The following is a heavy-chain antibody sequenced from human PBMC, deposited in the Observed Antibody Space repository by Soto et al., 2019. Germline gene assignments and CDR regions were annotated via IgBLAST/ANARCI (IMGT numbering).Heavy chain of an antibody. CDR3: AKVRLTDYRRYAPHL. J-gene: IGHJ3*01. D-gene: IGHD2-8*01. Sequence: EVQLLESGGGLVQPGGSLRLACAASGFTFNNYAMNWVRQAPGRGLEWFSIISPNGDSAYYADSVKGRFTISRDNSQYTVFRQMNSLRAEDTAIYFCAKVRLTDYRRYAPHLWGQGRLVTVSS. V-gene: IGHV3-23*01. CDR2: ISPNGDSA. CDR1: GFTFNNYA.